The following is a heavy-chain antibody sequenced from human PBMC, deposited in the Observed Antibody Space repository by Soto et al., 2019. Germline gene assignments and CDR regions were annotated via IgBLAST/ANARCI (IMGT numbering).Heavy chain of an antibody. Sequence: PSETLSLTCTVSGGSLSSSSYYWCWFRRPPGKGREGVGRIYYSGSTCYNPSLKSRVTISVDTSKNQFSLKLSSVTAEDTAVYYCARTVLVGATRTNYFDYGGQGTLVTVSS. J-gene: IGHJ4*02. CDR1: GGSLSSSSYY. V-gene: IGHV4-39*01. D-gene: IGHD1-26*01. CDR3: ARTVLVGATRTNYFDY. CDR2: IYYSGST.